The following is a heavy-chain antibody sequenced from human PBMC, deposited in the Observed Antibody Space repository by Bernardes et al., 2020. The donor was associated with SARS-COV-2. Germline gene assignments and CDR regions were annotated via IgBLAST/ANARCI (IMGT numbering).Heavy chain of an antibody. CDR1: GYTFTAYY. CDR2: IYGATGGT. CDR3: VASNWASGDGFDV. V-gene: IGHV1-2*02. Sequence: ASVKVSCKASGYTFTAYYIHFVRQAPGQGLEWMGWIYGATGGTTFAQKFQGRVTMTRDTSISTAYMDLSSLTSDDTAMYYCVASNWASGDGFDVWGQGTLVTVSS. D-gene: IGHD7-27*01. J-gene: IGHJ3*01.